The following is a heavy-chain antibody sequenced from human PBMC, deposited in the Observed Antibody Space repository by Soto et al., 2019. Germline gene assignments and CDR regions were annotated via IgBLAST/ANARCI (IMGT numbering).Heavy chain of an antibody. J-gene: IGHJ6*02. V-gene: IGHV4-59*01. D-gene: IGHD3-22*01. Sequence: PSETLSLTCTVSGGSIGSYYWSWIRQPPGKGLEWIGYIYYSGSTNYNPSLKSRVTISVDTSKNQFSLKLSSVTAADTAVYYCARVTVYYDSSGYSYYYYGMDVWGQGTTVTVSS. CDR2: IYYSGST. CDR3: ARVTVYYDSSGYSYYYYGMDV. CDR1: GGSIGSYY.